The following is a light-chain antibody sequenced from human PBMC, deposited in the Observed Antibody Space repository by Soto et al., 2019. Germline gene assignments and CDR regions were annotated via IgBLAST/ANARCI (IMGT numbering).Light chain of an antibody. J-gene: IGLJ1*01. CDR2: DDR. CDR1: NIGSYN. V-gene: IGLV3-21*02. Sequence: SYELXQPPSVSVAPGQTARITCGGNNIGSYNVHWYQQKPGLAPVLVVYDDRDRPSGIPERFSGSNSGNTAALTISRVEAGDEADYYCQVWDTTSDHFFFGTGTKVPVL. CDR3: QVWDTTSDHFF.